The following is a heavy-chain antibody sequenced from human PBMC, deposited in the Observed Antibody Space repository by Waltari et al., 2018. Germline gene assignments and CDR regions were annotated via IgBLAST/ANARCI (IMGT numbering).Heavy chain of an antibody. V-gene: IGHV1-3*01. J-gene: IGHJ4*02. D-gene: IGHD6-6*01. CDR2: INAGNGNT. CDR1: GSTFTSYA. Sequence: QVQLVQSGAEVKKPGASVKVSCKASGSTFTSYAMHWVRQAPGQRLEWMGWINAGNGNTKYSQKFQGRVTITRDTSASTAYMELSSLRSEDTAVYYCARDLGSSSSVLYYFDYWGQGTLVTVSS. CDR3: ARDLGSSSSVLYYFDY.